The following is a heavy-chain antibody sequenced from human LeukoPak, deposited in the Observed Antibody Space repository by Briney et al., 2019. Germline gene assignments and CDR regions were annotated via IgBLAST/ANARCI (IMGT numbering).Heavy chain of an antibody. V-gene: IGHV3-15*01. CDR1: GFTYSNPW. J-gene: IGHJ4*02. D-gene: IGHD3-22*01. CDR2: IKSKTDGGTT. Sequence: GLPLKLSGAASGFTYSNPWKRWVRKAPEKWRDWVGRIKSKTDGGTTDYAAPVEGRFTISRDDSNNTLYLQMNSLKTEDTAVYYCTISSGYYYYFDYWGQGTLVTVSS. CDR3: TISSGYYYYFDY.